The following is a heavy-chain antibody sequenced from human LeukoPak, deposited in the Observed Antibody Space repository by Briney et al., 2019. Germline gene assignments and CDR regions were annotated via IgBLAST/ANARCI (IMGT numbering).Heavy chain of an antibody. J-gene: IGHJ4*02. CDR1: GGTFSSYA. CDR2: IIPIFGTA. CDR3: ARPTDPGTTRARLDY. V-gene: IGHV1-69*13. D-gene: IGHD1-7*01. Sequence: SVKVSCKASGGTFSSYAISWVRQAPGQGLEWMGGIIPIFGTANYAQKFQGRVTITADESTSTAYMELSSLRSEDTAVYYCARPTDPGTTRARLDYWGQGTLVTVSS.